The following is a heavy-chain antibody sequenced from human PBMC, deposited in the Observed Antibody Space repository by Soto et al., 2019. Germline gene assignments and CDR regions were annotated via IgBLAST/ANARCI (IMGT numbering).Heavy chain of an antibody. CDR2: IYSGGST. Sequence: GGSLRLSCTASGFTVSSNFMNWVRQAPGKGLEWVSVIYSGGSTYYADSVKGRFTISRDNSKNTLYLQMNSLRAEDTAVYYCAKGAYAVVAASYFDYWGQGTLVTVSS. D-gene: IGHD2-15*01. V-gene: IGHV3-53*05. CDR3: AKGAYAVVAASYFDY. J-gene: IGHJ4*02. CDR1: GFTVSSNF.